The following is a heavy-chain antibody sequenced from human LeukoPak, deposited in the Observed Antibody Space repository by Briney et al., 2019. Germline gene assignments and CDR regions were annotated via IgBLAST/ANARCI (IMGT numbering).Heavy chain of an antibody. J-gene: IGHJ3*02. Sequence: PGGSLRLSCAASGFTVSSNYMSWVRQAPGKGLEWVSVIYSGGSTYYADSVKGRFTISRDNSKSTLYLQMNSLRAEDTAVYYCASTRNYLDAFDIWGQGTMVTVSS. CDR1: GFTVSSNY. D-gene: IGHD1-7*01. CDR2: IYSGGST. V-gene: IGHV3-53*01. CDR3: ASTRNYLDAFDI.